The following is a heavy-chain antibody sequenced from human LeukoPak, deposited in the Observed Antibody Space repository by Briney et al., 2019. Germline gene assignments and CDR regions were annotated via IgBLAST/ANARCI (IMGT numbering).Heavy chain of an antibody. D-gene: IGHD6-19*01. CDR1: GGSISSDIYY. CDR2: IYYSGST. V-gene: IGHV4-61*10. J-gene: IGHJ6*03. CDR3: ARHSGWSGLDYMDV. Sequence: SETLSLTCTVSGGSISSDIYYWTWIRQPAGKGLEWIGFIYYSGSTNYNPSLKSRVTISVDTSKNQFSLKLSSVTAADTAVYYCARHSGWSGLDYMDVWGKGTTVTVSS.